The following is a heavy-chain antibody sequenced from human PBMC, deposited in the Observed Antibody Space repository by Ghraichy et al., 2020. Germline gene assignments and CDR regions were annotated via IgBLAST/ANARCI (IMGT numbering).Heavy chain of an antibody. J-gene: IGHJ6*02. V-gene: IGHV3-21*01. CDR1: GFIFSSYS. CDR3: AREVSLPGYSYGRPLYGMDV. Sequence: GGSLRLSCVGSGFIFSSYSMNWVRQAPGKGLEWVSSIISSGRYTHYADSMKGRFTISRDNAKNSLYLQMNSLRGEDTAVYYCAREVSLPGYSYGRPLYGMDVWGQGTTVTVS. CDR2: IISSGRYT. D-gene: IGHD5-18*01.